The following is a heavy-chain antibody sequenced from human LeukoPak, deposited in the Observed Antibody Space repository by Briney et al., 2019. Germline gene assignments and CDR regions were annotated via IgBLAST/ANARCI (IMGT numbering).Heavy chain of an antibody. J-gene: IGHJ6*03. CDR2: IYISGST. V-gene: IGHV4-61*02. Sequence: SQTLSLTCTVSGGSISSGSYYWSWIRQPAGKGLEWIGRIYISGSTSHNPSLKSRVTMSVDTSKNQFSLNLSSVTAADTAVYYCARVRGSSCSSASCYSNPYYYYYYYMDVWGKGTTVTVSS. CDR3: ARVRGSSCSSASCYSNPYYYYYYYMDV. CDR1: GGSISSGSYY. D-gene: IGHD2-2*01.